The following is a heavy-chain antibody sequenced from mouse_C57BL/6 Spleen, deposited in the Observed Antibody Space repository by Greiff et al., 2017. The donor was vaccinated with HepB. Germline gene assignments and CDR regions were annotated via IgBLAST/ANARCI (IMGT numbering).Heavy chain of an antibody. Sequence: VQLQQPGAELVRPGTSVKLSCKASGYTFTSYWMHWVKQRPGQGLEWIGVIDPSDSYTNYNQKFKGKATLTVDTSSSTAYMQLSSLTSEDSAVYYCADYDGSTWGQGTLVTVSA. V-gene: IGHV1-59*01. CDR1: GYTFTSYW. J-gene: IGHJ3*01. D-gene: IGHD2-4*01. CDR2: IDPSDSYT. CDR3: ADYDGST.